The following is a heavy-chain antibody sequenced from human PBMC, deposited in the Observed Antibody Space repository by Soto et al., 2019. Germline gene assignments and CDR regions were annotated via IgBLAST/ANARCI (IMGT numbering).Heavy chain of an antibody. Sequence: QVQLQESGPGLLRPSQTLSLTCTVSGASISSASYYWSWIRHHPEKGLEWIGYIYYIGSTYYNPSLKSRVSMSVDTSKNQFSLKVNSVTVADSAVYYCARAWGETYYGGQYFDSWGQGTLVALSS. D-gene: IGHD1-26*01. CDR2: IYYIGST. V-gene: IGHV4-31*03. CDR1: GASISSASYY. CDR3: ARAWGETYYGGQYFDS. J-gene: IGHJ4*02.